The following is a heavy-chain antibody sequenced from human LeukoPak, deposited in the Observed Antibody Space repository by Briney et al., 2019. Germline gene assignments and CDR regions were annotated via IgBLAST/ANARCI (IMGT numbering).Heavy chain of an antibody. CDR2: IIPILGIA. V-gene: IGHV1-69*04. Sequence: ASVTVSCKASGGTFCSHAISWVRQAPGQGLEWMGRIIPILGIANYAQKFQGRVTITADKSTSTAYMELSSLRSEDTAVYYCAKLPTADFDWPQFDPWGQGTLVTVSS. CDR3: AKLPTADFDWPQFDP. J-gene: IGHJ5*02. D-gene: IGHD3-9*01. CDR1: GGTFCSHA.